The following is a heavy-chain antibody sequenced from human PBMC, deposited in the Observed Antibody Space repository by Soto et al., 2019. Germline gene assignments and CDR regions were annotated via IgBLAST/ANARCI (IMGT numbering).Heavy chain of an antibody. D-gene: IGHD3-22*01. V-gene: IGHV1-69*13. CDR2: IIPIFGTA. J-gene: IGHJ2*01. CDR1: GGTFSSYA. Sequence: ASVKVSCKASGGTFSSYAISWVRQAPGQGLEWMGGIIPIFGTANYAQKFQGRVTITADESTSTAYMELSSLRSEDTAVYYCARRGRGRSGYYDWYVDLWGRGTLVTVSS. CDR3: ARRGRGRSGYYDWYVDL.